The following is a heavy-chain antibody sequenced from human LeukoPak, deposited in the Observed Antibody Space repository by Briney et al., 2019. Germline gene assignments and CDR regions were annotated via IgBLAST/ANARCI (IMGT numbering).Heavy chain of an antibody. V-gene: IGHV3-74*01. J-gene: IGHJ2*01. CDR3: ARDTGWYFDL. CDR2: ITGDGSST. CDR1: GFTFSGYW. D-gene: IGHD4-17*01. Sequence: GGSLRLSCAASGFTFSGYWMHWVRQPPGKGLVWVSRITGDGSSTTYADTVKGRFTISRDNAKNTLSLQMISLRAEDTAVYYCARDTGWYFDLWGRGTLVTVSS.